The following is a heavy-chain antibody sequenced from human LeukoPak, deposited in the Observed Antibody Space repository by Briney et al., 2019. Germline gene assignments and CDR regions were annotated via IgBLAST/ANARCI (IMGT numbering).Heavy chain of an antibody. CDR1: GGSISSYY. V-gene: IGHV4-59*01. CDR2: IYYSGST. CDR3: ARHYYGSGSYPFDP. Sequence: SETLSLTCTVSGGSISSYYWSWIRQPPGKGLEYIGYIYYSGSTNYNPSLKSRVTISVDTSKNQFSLKLSSVTAADTAVYYCARHYYGSGSYPFDPWGQGTLVTVSS. J-gene: IGHJ5*02. D-gene: IGHD3-10*01.